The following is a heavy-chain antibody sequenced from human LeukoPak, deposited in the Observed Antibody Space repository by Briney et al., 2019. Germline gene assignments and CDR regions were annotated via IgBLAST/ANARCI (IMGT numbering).Heavy chain of an antibody. CDR3: AKDDDWPNTGDDY. D-gene: IGHD3-10*01. J-gene: IGHJ4*02. CDR1: GFTFSSYG. CDR2: IRYDGSNK. V-gene: IGHV3-30*02. Sequence: GGSLRLSCAASGFTFSSYGMHWVRQAPGKGLEWVAFIRYDGSNKYYADSVKGRFTISRDNSKNTLYLQMNSLRAEDTAVYYCAKDDDWPNTGDDYWGQGTLVTVSS.